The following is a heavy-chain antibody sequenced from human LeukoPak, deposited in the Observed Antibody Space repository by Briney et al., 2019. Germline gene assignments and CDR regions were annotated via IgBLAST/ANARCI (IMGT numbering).Heavy chain of an antibody. D-gene: IGHD1-1*01. CDR1: GFTLSNYA. V-gene: IGHV3-23*01. CDR3: AKNPRLEGWIYFDS. J-gene: IGHJ4*02. CDR2: LTGSGSRP. Sequence: GGSLRLSCAASGFTLSNYAMSWVRQAPGMGLEWVSSLTGSGSRPYYADSVKGRFTISRDNSKNTLSLQMNSLTAEDTAVYYCAKNPRLEGWIYFDSWGQGILVTVSS.